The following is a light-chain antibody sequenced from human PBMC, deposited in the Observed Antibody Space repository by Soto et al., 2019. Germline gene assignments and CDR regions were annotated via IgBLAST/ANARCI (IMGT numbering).Light chain of an antibody. CDR1: SSDVGGYNY. J-gene: IGLJ1*01. V-gene: IGLV2-14*01. CDR2: DVS. CDR3: SSYTSGSLYV. Sequence: QSALTQPASVSGSPGQSITISCTGTSSDVGGYNYVSWYQQHPGKAPKLMIYDVSNRPSGVSNRFSGSKSGNTASLTISGLQAEDEADYYCSSYTSGSLYVFGTGTK.